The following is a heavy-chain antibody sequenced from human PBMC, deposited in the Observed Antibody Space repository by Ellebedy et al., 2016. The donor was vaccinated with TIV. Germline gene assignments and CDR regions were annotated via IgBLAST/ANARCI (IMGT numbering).Heavy chain of an antibody. D-gene: IGHD3-10*01. CDR1: GFSFSNYA. Sequence: GGSLRLSXAASGFSFSNYAMNWVRQAPGKGLEWVTLISFDGRNKYYADSVKGRFTVSRDGSKRTVFLQMNRLRAEDTAVYYCARDRGPADTWFNPWGQGTLVTVSS. CDR3: ARDRGPADTWFNP. CDR2: ISFDGRNK. J-gene: IGHJ5*02. V-gene: IGHV3-30*04.